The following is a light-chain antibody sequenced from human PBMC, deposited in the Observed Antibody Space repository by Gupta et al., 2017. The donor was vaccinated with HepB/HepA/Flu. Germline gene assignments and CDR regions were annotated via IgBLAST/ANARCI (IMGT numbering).Light chain of an antibody. CDR2: KDS. J-gene: IGLJ1*01. CDR3: QSADSSGTYV. CDR1: ALPKQY. Sequence: SPELTQPPPGSVSPGQTARITCSGDALPKQYAYWYQQKPGQAPVLVIYKDSERPSGIPERFSGSSSGTTVTLTISGVQAEDEADYYCQSADSSGTYVFGTGTKVTVL. V-gene: IGLV3-25*03.